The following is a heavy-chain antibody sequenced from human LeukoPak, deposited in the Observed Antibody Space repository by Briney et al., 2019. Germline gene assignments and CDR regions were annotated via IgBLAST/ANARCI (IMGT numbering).Heavy chain of an antibody. Sequence: PGGSLRLSCAASGFTFSSYAMHWVRQAPGKGLEWVAVISYDGSNKYYADSVKGRFTISRDNSKNTLYLQMNSLRAEDTAVYYCARDRRGYSYGYSYYYYGTDVWGQGTTVTVSS. D-gene: IGHD5-18*01. J-gene: IGHJ6*02. CDR3: ARDRRGYSYGYSYYYYGTDV. V-gene: IGHV3-30-3*01. CDR1: GFTFSSYA. CDR2: ISYDGSNK.